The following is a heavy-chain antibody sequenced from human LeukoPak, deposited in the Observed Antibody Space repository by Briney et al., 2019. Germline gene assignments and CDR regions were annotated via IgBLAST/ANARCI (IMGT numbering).Heavy chain of an antibody. CDR3: ARGRRKQWLVPLDY. Sequence: SETLSLTCAVYGGSFSGYYWSWIRQPPGKGLEWIGEINHSGSTNYNPSLKSRVTISVDTSKNQFSLKLSSATAADTAVYYCARGRRKQWLVPLDYWGQGTLVTVSS. CDR1: GGSFSGYY. J-gene: IGHJ4*02. V-gene: IGHV4-34*01. CDR2: INHSGST. D-gene: IGHD6-19*01.